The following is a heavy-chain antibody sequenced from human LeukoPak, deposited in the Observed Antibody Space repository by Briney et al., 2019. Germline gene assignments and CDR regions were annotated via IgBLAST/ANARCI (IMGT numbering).Heavy chain of an antibody. CDR2: ISYDGSNK. V-gene: IGHV3-30*03. Sequence: PGGSLRLSCAASGFTFSSYGMHWVRQAPGKGLEWVAVISYDGSNKYYADSVKGRFTISRDNSKNTLYLQMSSLRAEDTAVYYCARGHYGLDVWGQGTTVTVSS. CDR1: GFTFSSYG. J-gene: IGHJ6*02. CDR3: ARGHYGLDV.